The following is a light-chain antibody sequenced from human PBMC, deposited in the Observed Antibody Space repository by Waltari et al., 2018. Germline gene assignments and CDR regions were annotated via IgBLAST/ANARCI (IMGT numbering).Light chain of an antibody. J-gene: IGKJ2*01. Sequence: ETVLTQSPGTLYLSPGERATLSCRASQSVTSNYLAWYQQKPGQAPRLLIYGASSRATGIPDRFSGSGSGTEFTLTISRLEPEDFAVYYCQQYDNSPRYTFGQGTKLEIK. CDR3: QQYDNSPRYT. CDR2: GAS. V-gene: IGKV3-20*01. CDR1: QSVTSNY.